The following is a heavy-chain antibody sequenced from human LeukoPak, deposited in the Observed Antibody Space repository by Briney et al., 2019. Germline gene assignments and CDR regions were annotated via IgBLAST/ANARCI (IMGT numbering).Heavy chain of an antibody. Sequence: GESLKISCKGSGYRFTSYWIGWVRQMPGKGLEWMGIIYPGDSDTRYSPSFQGQVTISADKSISTAYLQWSSLKASDTAMYYCARLRIVGATLDAFDIWGQGTMVTVSS. V-gene: IGHV5-51*01. J-gene: IGHJ3*02. D-gene: IGHD1-26*01. CDR1: GYRFTSYW. CDR3: ARLRIVGATLDAFDI. CDR2: IYPGDSDT.